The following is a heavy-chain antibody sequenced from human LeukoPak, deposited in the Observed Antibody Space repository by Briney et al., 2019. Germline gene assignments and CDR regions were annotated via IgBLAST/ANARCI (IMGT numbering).Heavy chain of an antibody. Sequence: GASVKVSCKASGFTFTSSSMQWVRQAPGQGLEWMGRIIPMLTIANYAQKFQGRVTITADKSTSTAYMELSSMRSEDTAVYYCARDEGDCPDYWGQGTLVTVSS. D-gene: IGHD2-21*02. CDR1: GFTFTSSS. CDR3: ARDEGDCPDY. V-gene: IGHV1-69*04. J-gene: IGHJ4*02. CDR2: IIPMLTIA.